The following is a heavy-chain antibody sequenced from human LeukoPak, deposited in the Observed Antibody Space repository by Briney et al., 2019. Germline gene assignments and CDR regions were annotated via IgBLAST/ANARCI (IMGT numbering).Heavy chain of an antibody. CDR1: GGSISTYY. Sequence: SETLSLTCTVSGGSISTYYWSWIRQPAGKGLEWIGRIYSSGSTNYNPSLKSRVTMSVDTSKNQFSLKLNSVTAADTAVFYCARHLLHNSSAYYYVLVGRNWFDPWGQGTLVTVSS. CDR3: ARHLLHNSSAYYYVLVGRNWFDP. J-gene: IGHJ5*02. V-gene: IGHV4-4*07. D-gene: IGHD3-22*01. CDR2: IYSSGST.